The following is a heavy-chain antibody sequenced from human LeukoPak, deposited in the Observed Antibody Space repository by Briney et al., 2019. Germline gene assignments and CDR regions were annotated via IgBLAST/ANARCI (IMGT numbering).Heavy chain of an antibody. Sequence: GASVKASCKASGYTFTSHGISWVRQAPGQGLEWMGWISAYNGNTNYAQKLQGRVTMTTDTSTSTAYMELRSLRSDDTAVYYCARDRGRWLQSPDAFDIWGQGTMVTVSS. J-gene: IGHJ3*02. CDR2: ISAYNGNT. CDR1: GYTFTSHG. D-gene: IGHD5-24*01. V-gene: IGHV1-18*01. CDR3: ARDRGRWLQSPDAFDI.